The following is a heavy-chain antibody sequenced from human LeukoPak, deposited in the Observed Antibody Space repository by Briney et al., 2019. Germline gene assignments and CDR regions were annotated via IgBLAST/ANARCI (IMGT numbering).Heavy chain of an antibody. V-gene: IGHV3-23*01. CDR3: AKVVDSSGWGEFDY. D-gene: IGHD6-19*01. Sequence: GGSLRLSCAASGFTFSSYAMGWVRQAPGKGLEWVSVISGSGGNTYYADSVKGRFTISRDNSKNTLYLQMNSLRAEDTAVYYCAKVVDSSGWGEFDYWGQGTLVTVSS. CDR2: ISGSGGNT. CDR1: GFTFSSYA. J-gene: IGHJ4*02.